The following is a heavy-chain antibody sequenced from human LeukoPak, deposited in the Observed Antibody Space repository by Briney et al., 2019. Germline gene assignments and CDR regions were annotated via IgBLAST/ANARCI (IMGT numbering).Heavy chain of an antibody. Sequence: GGSLRLSCAGSGFTFSDYAMSWVRQAPGKGLERVSAISGSGRHIYYAHSGKGRFTISRDNAKKTVYLQMNSLRAEDTAVYYCADPTVADFWGQGTLVTVSS. V-gene: IGHV3-23*01. J-gene: IGHJ4*02. CDR3: ADPTVADF. CDR1: GFTFSDYA. D-gene: IGHD4-11*01. CDR2: ISGSGRHI.